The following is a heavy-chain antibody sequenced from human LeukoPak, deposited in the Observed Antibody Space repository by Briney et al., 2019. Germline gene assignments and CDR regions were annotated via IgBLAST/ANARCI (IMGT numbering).Heavy chain of an antibody. CDR3: ARDLSGSIVPYYYYMDV. D-gene: IGHD2-15*01. CDR2: ISSSSSYI. CDR1: GFTFSSYS. J-gene: IGHJ6*03. Sequence: GGSLRLSCAASGFTFSSYSMNWVRQAPGKGLGWVSSISSSSSYIYYADSVKGRFTISRDNAKNSLYLQMNSLRAEDTAVCYCARDLSGSIVPYYYYMDVWGKGTTVTVSS. V-gene: IGHV3-21*01.